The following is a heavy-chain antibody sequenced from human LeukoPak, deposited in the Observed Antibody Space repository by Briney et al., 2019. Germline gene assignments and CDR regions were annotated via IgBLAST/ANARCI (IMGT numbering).Heavy chain of an antibody. J-gene: IGHJ5*02. CDR3: ARGSKYSSSWYPGGWFDP. CDR1: GYIFNGYY. D-gene: IGHD6-13*01. V-gene: IGHV1-2*02. CDR2: INPNSGGT. Sequence: ASVKVSCKASGYIFNGYYMHWVRQAPGQGLEWMGWINPNSGGTNYAQKFQGRVTMTRDTSISTAYMELSRLRSDDTAVYYCARGSKYSSSWYPGGWFDPWGQGTLVTVSS.